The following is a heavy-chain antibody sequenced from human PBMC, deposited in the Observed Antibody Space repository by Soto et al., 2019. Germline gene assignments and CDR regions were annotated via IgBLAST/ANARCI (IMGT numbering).Heavy chain of an antibody. CDR3: ARGVPPATDLDY. CDR1: GYTFTSYY. V-gene: IGHV1-46*01. D-gene: IGHD6-25*01. J-gene: IGHJ4*02. Sequence: ASVKVSFKASGYTFTSYYMHWLRQAPGQGLEWMGIINPSGGSTSYAQKFQGRVTMTRDTSTSTVYMELSSLRSEDTAVYYCARGVPPATDLDYWGQGTLVTVSS. CDR2: INPSGGST.